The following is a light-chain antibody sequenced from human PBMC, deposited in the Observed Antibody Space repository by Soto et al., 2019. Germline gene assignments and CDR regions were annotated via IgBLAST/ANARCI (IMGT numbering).Light chain of an antibody. CDR1: STNIGAGYG. Sequence: QSVLTQPPSVSGAPGQRVSISCTGSSTNIGAGYGVHWYQQRPGTAPKLLIVGGTIRPSGVPDRFSGSKSGSTASLTVSGLQADDEAEYYCASYAGTKLFVFGSGTQLTVL. V-gene: IGLV1-40*01. CDR2: GGT. J-gene: IGLJ7*01. CDR3: ASYAGTKLFV.